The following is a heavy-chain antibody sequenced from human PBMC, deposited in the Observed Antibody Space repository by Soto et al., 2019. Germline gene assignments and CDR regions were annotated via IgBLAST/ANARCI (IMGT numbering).Heavy chain of an antibody. V-gene: IGHV4-31*03. CDR3: ARETYYGSGSFFSHSSGPGPNWFDP. CDR2: IYYSGST. Sequence: PSETLSLTCTVSGGSISSGGYYWSWIRQHPGKGMEWIGYIYYSGSTYYKPSLKSRVTISVDTSKNQFSLKLSSVTAADTSFYYCARETYYGSGSFFSHSSGPGPNWFDPWGQGTLVTVSS. J-gene: IGHJ5*02. CDR1: GGSISSGGYY. D-gene: IGHD3-10*01.